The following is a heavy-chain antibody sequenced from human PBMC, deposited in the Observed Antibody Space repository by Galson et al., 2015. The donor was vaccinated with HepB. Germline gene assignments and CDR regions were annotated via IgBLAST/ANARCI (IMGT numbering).Heavy chain of an antibody. CDR1: GFTFSSYA. Sequence: SLRLSCAASGFTFSSYAMHWVRQAPGKGLEWVAVISYDGSNKYYADSVKGRFTISRDNSKNTLYLQMNSLRAEDTAVYYCTFPVIYDILRNDYWGQGTLVTVSS. J-gene: IGHJ4*02. D-gene: IGHD3-9*01. CDR3: TFPVIYDILRNDY. CDR2: ISYDGSNK. V-gene: IGHV3-30*04.